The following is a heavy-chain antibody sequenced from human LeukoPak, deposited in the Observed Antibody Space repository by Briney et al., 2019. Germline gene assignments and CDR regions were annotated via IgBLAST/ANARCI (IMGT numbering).Heavy chain of an antibody. Sequence: GGSLRLSCAASGFTFSSYSMNWVRQAPGKGLEWVSYISSSSSTIYYADSVKGRFTISRDNAKNSLYLQMNSLRAEDTAVYYCANFRRYCSSTSCPHGDYWGQGTLVTVSS. CDR3: ANFRRYCSSTSCPHGDY. V-gene: IGHV3-48*01. CDR1: GFTFSSYS. J-gene: IGHJ4*02. D-gene: IGHD2-2*01. CDR2: ISSSSSTI.